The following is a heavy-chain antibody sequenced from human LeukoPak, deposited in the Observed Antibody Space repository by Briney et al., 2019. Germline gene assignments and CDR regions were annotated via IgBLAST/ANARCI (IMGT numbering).Heavy chain of an antibody. V-gene: IGHV3-21*01. J-gene: IGHJ5*01. D-gene: IGHD2-2*01. CDR3: ARGGGYSSIPNCRGTGNRFDS. CDR2: IGGSGSHI. Sequence: PGGSLRLPCAASGFPFGTYNMNWVRQAPGKGLEWVSSIGGSGSHIYYADSMKGRFTISRDNAKNSLYLQMNSLGAEDTAVYFCARGGGYSSIPNCRGTGNRFDSWGQGTLVTVSS. CDR1: GFPFGTYN.